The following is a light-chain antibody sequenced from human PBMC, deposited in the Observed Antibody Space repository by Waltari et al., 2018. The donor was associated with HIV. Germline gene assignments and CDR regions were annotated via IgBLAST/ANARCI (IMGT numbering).Light chain of an antibody. J-gene: IGKJ2*01. CDR2: LGS. CDR1: QRLLHSNGYNY. V-gene: IGKV2-28*01. CDR3: MQALQTPPA. Sequence: DIVMTQSQLSLPVTHGEPASISCRSSQRLLHSNGYNYLDWYLQKPGQSPQLLIYLGSNRASGVPDRFSGSESGTDFTLKISRVETEDVGVYYCMQALQTPPAFGQGTKLEIK.